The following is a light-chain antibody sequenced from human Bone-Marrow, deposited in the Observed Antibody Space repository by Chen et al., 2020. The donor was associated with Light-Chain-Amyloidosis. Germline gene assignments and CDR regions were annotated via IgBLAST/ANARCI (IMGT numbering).Light chain of an antibody. CDR1: DLPTKY. V-gene: IGLV3-25*03. CDR2: SDT. J-gene: IGLJ2*01. Sequence: SYELTQPPSVSVSPGQPARITCSGDDLPTKYAYGYQQKPGQAPVLVIHSDTERASGISERCSGYRSGTTATLTISGVQAEDEADYHCQSADSSGTYEVIFGGGNKLTVL. CDR3: QSADSSGTYEVI.